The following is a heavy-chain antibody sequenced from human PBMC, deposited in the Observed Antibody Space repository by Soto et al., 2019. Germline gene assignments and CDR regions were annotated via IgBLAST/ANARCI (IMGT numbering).Heavy chain of an antibody. CDR1: GGSISSSSYY. D-gene: IGHD6-19*01. Sequence: PSETLSLTCTVSGGSISSSSYYWGWILQPPGKGLEWIGSIYYSGSTYYNPSLKSRVTISVDTSKNQFSLKLSSVTAADTAVYYCARRGQWLVRYYYYYGMDVWGQGTTVTVSS. CDR2: IYYSGST. J-gene: IGHJ6*02. V-gene: IGHV4-39*01. CDR3: ARRGQWLVRYYYYYGMDV.